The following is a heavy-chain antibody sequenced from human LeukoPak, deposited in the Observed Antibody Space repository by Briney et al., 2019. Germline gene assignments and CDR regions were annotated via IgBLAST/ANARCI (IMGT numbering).Heavy chain of an antibody. CDR1: GFTFRNYM. Sequence: PGGTLRLSRAASGFTFRNYMMHWVRQAPGKGLDWVAVILEDGSIQHYADSVKGRFTISRDNSRNTVFLQMNSLRVEDTAIYYCARVQGGGFRTADFWGQGTVVTVSS. CDR3: ARVQGGGFRTADF. CDR2: ILEDGSIQ. V-gene: IGHV3-30*04. D-gene: IGHD3-10*01. J-gene: IGHJ4*02.